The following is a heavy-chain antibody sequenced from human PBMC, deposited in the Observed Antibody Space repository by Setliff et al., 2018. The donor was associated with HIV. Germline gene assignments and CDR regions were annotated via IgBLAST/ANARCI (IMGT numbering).Heavy chain of an antibody. CDR3: ARVVDADYLDY. J-gene: IGHJ4*02. V-gene: IGHV4-39*01. CDR1: GGSIRSSSSY. D-gene: IGHD2-15*01. CDR2: IYYSGST. Sequence: SETLSLTCPVSGGSIRSSSSYWGWIRQPPGKGLEWIGIIYYSGSTYYKPSLKIRVTISVDTSKNQFSLKLNSVTAADTAMYYCARVVDADYLDYWGQGTPVTVSS.